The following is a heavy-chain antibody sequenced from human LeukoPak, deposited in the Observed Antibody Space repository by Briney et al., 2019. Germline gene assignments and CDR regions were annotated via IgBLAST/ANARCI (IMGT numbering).Heavy chain of an antibody. D-gene: IGHD4-23*01. Sequence: SETLSLTCAVSGYSISSGYYWGWIRQPPGKGLEWIGSIYHSGSTYYNPSLKSRVTISVDTSKNQFSLKLSSVTAADTAVYYCAGTFRTVVGYWGQGTLVTVPS. CDR3: AGTFRTVVGY. J-gene: IGHJ4*02. V-gene: IGHV4-38-2*01. CDR2: IYHSGST. CDR1: GYSISSGYY.